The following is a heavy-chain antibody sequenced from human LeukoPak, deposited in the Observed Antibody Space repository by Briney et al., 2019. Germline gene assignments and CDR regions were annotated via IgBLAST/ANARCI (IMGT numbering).Heavy chain of an antibody. V-gene: IGHV3-30*19. J-gene: IGHJ6*02. D-gene: IGHD4-17*01. CDR3: ASGRGLRLYGMDV. CDR1: GFTFSNYG. CDR2: IWYDGSNK. Sequence: HPGGSLRLSCAASGFTFSNYGMHWVRQAPGKGLEWVAVIWYDGSNKYYADSVKGRFTISRDNSKNTLYLQMTSLRAEDTAVYYCASGRGLRLYGMDVWGQGTTVTVSS.